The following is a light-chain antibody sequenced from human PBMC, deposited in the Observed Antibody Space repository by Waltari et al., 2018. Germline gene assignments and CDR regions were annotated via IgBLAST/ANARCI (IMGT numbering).Light chain of an antibody. CDR1: QGIGNV. V-gene: IGKV1-17*01. CDR3: LHYLNYPPT. Sequence: DLQLTQTPSSLSASVGDRVTITCRASQGIGNVLGWYQQKPGTAPKRLIYAATSLQSWVPSRFSGRGAGTEVTLTIHGLQPEDFATYYCLHYLNYPPTFGQGTKVEIK. CDR2: AAT. J-gene: IGKJ1*01.